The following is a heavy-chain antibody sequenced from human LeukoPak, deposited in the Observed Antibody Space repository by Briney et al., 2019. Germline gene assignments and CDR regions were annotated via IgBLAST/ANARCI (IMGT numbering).Heavy chain of an antibody. J-gene: IGHJ4*02. V-gene: IGHV4-38-2*02. CDR3: ARARLRLGELSWPMDY. D-gene: IGHD3-16*02. Sequence: SETLSLTCTVSGYSISSGYYWGWIRPPPGKGLEWIGSIYHSGSTYYNPSLKSRVTISVDTSKNQFSLKLSSVTAADTAVYYCARARLRLGELSWPMDYWGQGTLVTVSS. CDR1: GYSISSGYY. CDR2: IYHSGST.